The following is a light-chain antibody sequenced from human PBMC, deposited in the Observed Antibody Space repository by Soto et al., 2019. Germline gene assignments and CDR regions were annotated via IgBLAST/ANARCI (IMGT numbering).Light chain of an antibody. CDR2: EVS. V-gene: IGLV2-8*01. CDR3: SSYAGSKNYV. CDR1: SSDVGGGYNY. Sequence: QSVLTQPASVSGSPGQSITISCTGTSSDVGGGYNYVSWYQQHPGKAPKLMIFEVSKRPSGVPDRFSGSKSGNSASLTVSGLQAEDEADYYCSSYAGSKNYVFGTGTKVTV. J-gene: IGLJ1*01.